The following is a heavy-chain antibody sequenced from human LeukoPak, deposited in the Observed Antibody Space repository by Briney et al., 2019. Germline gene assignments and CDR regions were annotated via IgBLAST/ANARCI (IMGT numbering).Heavy chain of an antibody. CDR3: AKDRCRLGDCYFDY. CDR2: VSHDGSKR. J-gene: IGHJ4*02. D-gene: IGHD2-21*02. Sequence: GRSLRLSCAASGFTFSSYGMNWVRHAPGKGLEWVAVVSHDGSKRYYADSVKGRCTISRDNYKDTMYLQMDSLRAEDTAVYYCAKDRCRLGDCYFDYWGQGTLVTVSS. V-gene: IGHV3-30*18. CDR1: GFTFSSYG.